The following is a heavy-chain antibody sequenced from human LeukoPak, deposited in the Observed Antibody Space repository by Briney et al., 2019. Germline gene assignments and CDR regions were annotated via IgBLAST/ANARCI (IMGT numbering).Heavy chain of an antibody. J-gene: IGHJ6*03. V-gene: IGHV1-69*13. CDR1: GGTFSSYA. CDR3: ASGEASPQPSDYYMDV. D-gene: IGHD1-14*01. CDR2: IIPIFGTA. Sequence: XVKVSCKASGGTFSSYAISWVRQAPGQGLEWMGGIIPIFGTANYAQKFQGRVTITADESTSTAYMELSSLRSEDTAVYYCASGEASPQPSDYYMDVWGKGTTVTVSS.